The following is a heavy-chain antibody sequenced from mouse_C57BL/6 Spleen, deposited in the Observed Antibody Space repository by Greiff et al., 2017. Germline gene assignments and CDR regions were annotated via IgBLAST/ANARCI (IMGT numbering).Heavy chain of an antibody. CDR1: GYSITSGYY. J-gene: IGHJ2*01. CDR2: ISYDGSN. V-gene: IGHV3-6*01. Sequence: VQLQQSGPGLVKPSQSLSLTCSVTGYSITSGYYWNWIRQFPGNKLEWMGYISYDGSNKYNPSLKNRISITRDTSKNQFFLKLNSVTTEDTATYYCARGGYSAFDYWGQGTTLTVSS. CDR3: ARGGYSAFDY. D-gene: IGHD2-12*01.